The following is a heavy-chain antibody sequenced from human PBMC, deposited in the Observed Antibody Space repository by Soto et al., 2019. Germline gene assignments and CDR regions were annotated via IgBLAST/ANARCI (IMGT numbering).Heavy chain of an antibody. Sequence: GASVKVSCKASGGTFSSYAISWVRQAPGQGLEWMGGIIPIFGTANYAQKFQGRVAITADESTSTAYMELSSLRSEDTAVYYCARHDYGDSILDYWGQGTLVTVSS. CDR2: IIPIFGTA. CDR3: ARHDYGDSILDY. V-gene: IGHV1-69*13. CDR1: GGTFSSYA. D-gene: IGHD4-17*01. J-gene: IGHJ4*02.